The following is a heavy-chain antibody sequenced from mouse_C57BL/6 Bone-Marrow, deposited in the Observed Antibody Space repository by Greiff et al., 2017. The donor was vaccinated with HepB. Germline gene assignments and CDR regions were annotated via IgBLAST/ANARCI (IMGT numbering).Heavy chain of an antibody. V-gene: IGHV5-4*01. J-gene: IGHJ4*01. CDR3: ARRGHSNYDAMDY. CDR2: ISDGGSYT. Sequence: VQLKESGGGLVKPGGSLKLSCAASGFTFSSYAMSWVRQTPEKRLEWVATISDGGSYTYYPDNVKGRFTISRDNAKNNLYLQMSHLKSEDTAMYYCARRGHSNYDAMDYWGQGTSVTVSS. CDR1: GFTFSSYA. D-gene: IGHD2-5*01.